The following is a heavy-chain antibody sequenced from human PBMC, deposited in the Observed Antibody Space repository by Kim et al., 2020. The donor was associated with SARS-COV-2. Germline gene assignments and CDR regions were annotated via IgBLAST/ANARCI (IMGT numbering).Heavy chain of an antibody. CDR3: ARVGRRRYSMDV. D-gene: IGHD2-15*01. Sequence: GGSLRLSCAASGFIFSSYSMDWVRQAPGKGLQWVSYISSSTSTIYYADSVKGRFTISRDNAGNSLYLQMNSLRDEDTAVYYCARVGRRRYSMDVWGQGPTVPLSS. CDR1: GFIFSSYS. V-gene: IGHV3-48*02. J-gene: IGHJ6*02. CDR2: ISSSTSTI.